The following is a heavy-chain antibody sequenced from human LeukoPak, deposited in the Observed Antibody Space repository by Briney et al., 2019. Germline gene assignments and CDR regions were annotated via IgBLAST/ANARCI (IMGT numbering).Heavy chain of an antibody. Sequence: ASVKVSCKASGYTFTGYGISWVRQAPGQGLEWMGWISAYNGNTNYAQKLQGRVTMTTDTSTSTAYMELRSLRSDDTAVYYCARDRWYYGSGSSPLDYWGQGTLVTVSS. J-gene: IGHJ4*02. CDR2: ISAYNGNT. CDR1: GYTFTGYG. V-gene: IGHV1-18*04. CDR3: ARDRWYYGSGSSPLDY. D-gene: IGHD3-10*01.